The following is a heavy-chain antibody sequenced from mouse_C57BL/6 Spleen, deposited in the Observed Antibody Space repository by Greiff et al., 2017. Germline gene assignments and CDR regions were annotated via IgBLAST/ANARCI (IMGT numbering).Heavy chain of an antibody. V-gene: IGHV1-54*01. CDR3: ARSYSNSWFAY. D-gene: IGHD2-5*01. J-gene: IGHJ3*01. CDR2: INPGSGGT. CDR1: GYAFTNYL. Sequence: VKLMESGAELVRPGTSVKVSCKASGYAFTNYLIEWVKQRPGQGLEWIGVINPGSGGTNYNEKFKGKATLTADKSSSTAYMQLSSLTSEDSAVYFCARSYSNSWFAYWGQGTLVTVSA.